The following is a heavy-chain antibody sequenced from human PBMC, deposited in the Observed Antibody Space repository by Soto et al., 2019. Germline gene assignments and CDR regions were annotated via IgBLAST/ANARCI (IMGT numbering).Heavy chain of an antibody. V-gene: IGHV4-31*03. CDR3: ARGSSIAGLYYGMDV. Sequence: QVQLQESGPGLVKPSQTLSLTCTVSGGSISSGGYYWTWIRQHPGKGLEWIGYNYYSGITYSNPSLKSRVTISLDTPTNQFSLKLSSVTAADTAVYYCARGSSIAGLYYGMDVWGQGTTVTVSS. CDR2: NYYSGIT. J-gene: IGHJ6*02. D-gene: IGHD6-6*01. CDR1: GGSISSGGYY.